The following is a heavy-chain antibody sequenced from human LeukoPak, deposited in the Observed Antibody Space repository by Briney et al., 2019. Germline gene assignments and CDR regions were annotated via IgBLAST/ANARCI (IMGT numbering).Heavy chain of an antibody. V-gene: IGHV1-69*13. J-gene: IGHJ6*03. Sequence: APVKVSCTASGGTFSSYAISWVREAPGQGLGWRGGIIPIFGTANYAQKFQGRVTITADESTSTAYMELSSLRSEDTAVYYCARDQREITIFDPLYYYYMDVWGKGTTVTVSS. D-gene: IGHD3-3*01. CDR1: GGTFSSYA. CDR3: ARDQREITIFDPLYYYYMDV. CDR2: IIPIFGTA.